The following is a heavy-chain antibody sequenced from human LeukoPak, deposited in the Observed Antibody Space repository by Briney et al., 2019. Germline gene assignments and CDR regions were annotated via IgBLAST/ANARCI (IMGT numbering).Heavy chain of an antibody. Sequence: PSETLSLTCTVSGDSISSSHYYWGWIRQPPGKGLEWIGSMSYRGSTYYNPSLKSRVTISVDTSKNQFSLKLSSVAAADTAVYYCARGLDYWGQGTLVTVSS. V-gene: IGHV4-39*07. CDR3: ARGLDY. CDR1: GDSISSSHYY. J-gene: IGHJ4*02. CDR2: MSYRGST.